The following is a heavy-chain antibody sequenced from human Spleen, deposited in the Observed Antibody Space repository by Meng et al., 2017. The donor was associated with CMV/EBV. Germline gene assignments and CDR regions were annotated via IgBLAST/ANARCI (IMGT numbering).Heavy chain of an antibody. CDR1: GGSFSGYY. V-gene: IGHV4-34*01. CDR2: INHSGST. Sequence: SETLSLTCAVYGGSFSGYYWSWIRQPPGKGLEWIGEINHSGSTNYNPSLKSRVTISVDTSKNQFSLKLSSVTAADTAVYYCARGWDSSVLFYWGQGTLVTVSS. CDR3: ARGWDSSVLFY. J-gene: IGHJ4*02. D-gene: IGHD3-22*01.